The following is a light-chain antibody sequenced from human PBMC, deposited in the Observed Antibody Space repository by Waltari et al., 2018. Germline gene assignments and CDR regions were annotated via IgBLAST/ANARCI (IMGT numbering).Light chain of an antibody. CDR1: GSNLGAGSD. CDR2: GTS. CDR3: QSYDTSLSVV. J-gene: IGLJ2*01. Sequence: QSVLTQPPSVSGAPVQRVSISRPGSGSNLGAGSDVPWYQQLPGNAPKLLIYGTSTRPPGVPDRFFGSQSGTSASLAITALQAEDEAEYYCQSYDTSLSVVFGGGTKLTVL. V-gene: IGLV1-40*01.